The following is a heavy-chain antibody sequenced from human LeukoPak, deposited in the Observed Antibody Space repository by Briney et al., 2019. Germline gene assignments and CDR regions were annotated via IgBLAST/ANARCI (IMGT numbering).Heavy chain of an antibody. CDR1: GGSFSNYY. J-gene: IGHJ4*02. CDR3: ATASAVTGKSPFDY. CDR2: INDSAST. V-gene: IGHV4-34*01. D-gene: IGHD6-19*01. Sequence: SETLSLTCAVYGGSFSNYYWSWIRQPPGKGLEWIGEINDSASTNYYPSLKSRVTISVDTYKNQFSLKLCSVTAADTAVYYCATASAVTGKSPFDYWGQGTLITVSS.